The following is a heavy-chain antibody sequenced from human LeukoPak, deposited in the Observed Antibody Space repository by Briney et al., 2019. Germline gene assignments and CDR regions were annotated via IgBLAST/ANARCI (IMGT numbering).Heavy chain of an antibody. CDR3: AGSTYYYDRSGYG. CDR1: GFTFSSYA. V-gene: IGHV3-30-3*01. Sequence: RSGGSLRLSCAASGFTFSSYAMHWVRQAPGKGLEWVAVISYDGSNKYYADSVKGRFTISRDNAKNSLYLQMNSLRAEDTAVYYCAGSTYYYDRSGYGWGQGTLVTVSS. CDR2: ISYDGSNK. D-gene: IGHD3-22*01. J-gene: IGHJ4*02.